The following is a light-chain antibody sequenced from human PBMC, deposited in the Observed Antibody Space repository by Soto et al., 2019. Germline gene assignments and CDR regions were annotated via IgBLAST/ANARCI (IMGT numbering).Light chain of an antibody. CDR2: KAS. Sequence: DIQMTQSPSTLSGSVGDRVTITCRASQTISSWLAWYQQKPGKAPKLLIYKASTLKSGVPSRFSGSGSGTEFTLTISSLQPDDFATYYCQRSYGSPPWTFGQGTKV. J-gene: IGKJ1*01. CDR3: QRSYGSPPWT. V-gene: IGKV1-5*03. CDR1: QTISSW.